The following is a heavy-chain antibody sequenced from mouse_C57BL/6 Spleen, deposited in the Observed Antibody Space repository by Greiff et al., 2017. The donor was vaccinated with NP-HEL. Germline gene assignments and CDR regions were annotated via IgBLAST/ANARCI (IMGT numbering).Heavy chain of an antibody. V-gene: IGHV2-9-1*01. J-gene: IGHJ4*01. D-gene: IGHD3-2*02. CDR2: IWTGGGT. CDR3: ARMRSSGYYAMDY. CDR1: GFSLTSYA. Sequence: VHLVESGPGLVAPSQSLSITCTVSGFSLTSYAISWVRQPPGKGLEWLGVIWTGGGTNYNSALKSRLSISKDNSKSQVFLKMNSLQTDDTARYYCARMRSSGYYAMDYWGQGTSVTVSS.